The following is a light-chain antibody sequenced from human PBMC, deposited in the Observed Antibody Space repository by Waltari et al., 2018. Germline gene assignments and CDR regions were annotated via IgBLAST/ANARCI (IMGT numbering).Light chain of an antibody. J-gene: IGLJ3*02. CDR2: EVS. CDR1: SSDVGGYDF. CDR3: SSYRSSSTLGV. V-gene: IGLV2-14*01. Sequence: QSALTQPASVSGSPGQSITISCTGTSSDVGGYDFVSWYQHHPGHAPKLSIYEVSQRPSGVSNRVSGSKSGNTASLTISGLQAEDEANYYCSSYRSSSTLGVFGGGTKLTVL.